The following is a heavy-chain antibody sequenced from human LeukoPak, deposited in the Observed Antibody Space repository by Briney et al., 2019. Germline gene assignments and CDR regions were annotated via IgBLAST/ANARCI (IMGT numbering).Heavy chain of an antibody. Sequence: PGGSLRLSCAASGFTFSTYEMNWVRQAPGKGLEWVSYISSGASTIYYADSVKGRFTISRDNAKKSVYLQMSSLRAEDTAVYYCARIFYYYGMDAWGQGTTVTVSS. CDR3: ARIFYYYGMDA. D-gene: IGHD2-15*01. J-gene: IGHJ6*02. V-gene: IGHV3-48*03. CDR1: GFTFSTYE. CDR2: ISSGASTI.